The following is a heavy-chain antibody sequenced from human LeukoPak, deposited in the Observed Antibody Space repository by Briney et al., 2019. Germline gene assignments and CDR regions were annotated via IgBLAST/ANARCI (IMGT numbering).Heavy chain of an antibody. D-gene: IGHD3-10*01. V-gene: IGHV4-59*08. J-gene: IGHJ3*02. CDR3: ARHAHLWFGEPPAFDI. CDR1: GGSISSYY. Sequence: SETLSLTCTVSGGSISSYYWSWIRQPPGKGLEWIGYIYYSGSTNYNPSLKSRVTISVDTSKNQFSLKLSSVTAADTAVYYCARHAHLWFGEPPAFDIWGQGTMVTVSS. CDR2: IYYSGST.